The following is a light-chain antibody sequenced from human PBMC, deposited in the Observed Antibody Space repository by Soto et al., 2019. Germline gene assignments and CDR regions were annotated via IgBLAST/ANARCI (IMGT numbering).Light chain of an antibody. Sequence: EIVLTQSPGTLSLSPGERATLSYRPVQSLSSSSLALYQQNLGQAPRLLICGAGSRATGIPDRLTGGGSGTDFILTVSRLEPEYFAVYNCQQYGSSPPWAFGQGTKV. CDR3: QQYGSSPPWA. V-gene: IGKV3-20*01. CDR1: QSLSSSS. J-gene: IGKJ1*01. CDR2: GAG.